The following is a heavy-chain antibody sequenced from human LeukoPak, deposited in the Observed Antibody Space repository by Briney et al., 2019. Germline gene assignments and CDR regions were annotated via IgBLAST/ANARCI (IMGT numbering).Heavy chain of an antibody. V-gene: IGHV4-39*07. CDR2: IYYSGST. D-gene: IGHD2-21*02. J-gene: IGHJ3*02. Sequence: PSETLSLTCTVSGGSISSSSYYWGWIRQPPGKGLEWIGSIYYSGSTYYNPSLKSRVTISVDTSKNQFSLKLSSVTAADTAVYYCASHIVVVTATLDDAFGIWGQGTMVTVSS. CDR3: ASHIVVVTATLDDAFGI. CDR1: GGSISSSSYY.